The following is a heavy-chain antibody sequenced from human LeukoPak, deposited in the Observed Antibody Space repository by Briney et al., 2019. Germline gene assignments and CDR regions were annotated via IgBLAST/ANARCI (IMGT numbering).Heavy chain of an antibody. V-gene: IGHV4-34*01. Sequence: KPSETLSLTCAVYGGSFSGYYWSWIRQPPGKGLEWIGEINHSGSTNYNPSLKSRVTISVDTSKNQFSLKLSSVTAADTAVYYCARLQAYYYYGMDVWGQGTTVTVSS. CDR1: GGSFSGYY. CDR3: ARLQAYYYYGMDV. J-gene: IGHJ6*02. CDR2: INHSGST. D-gene: IGHD4-11*01.